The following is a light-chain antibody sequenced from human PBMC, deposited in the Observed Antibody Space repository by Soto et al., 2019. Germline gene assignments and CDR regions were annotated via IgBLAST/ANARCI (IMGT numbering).Light chain of an antibody. CDR2: TAS. V-gene: IGKV1-5*03. J-gene: IGKJ4*01. Sequence: DIQMTQSPSTLSASVGDRVTITCRASQSISTWLAWYQQKPGKAPKFLIQTASTLGSGVPSRFSGSGSGTEFTLTISSLQPDDFATYFCQQYNSYPLTFGGGTKVEIK. CDR3: QQYNSYPLT. CDR1: QSISTW.